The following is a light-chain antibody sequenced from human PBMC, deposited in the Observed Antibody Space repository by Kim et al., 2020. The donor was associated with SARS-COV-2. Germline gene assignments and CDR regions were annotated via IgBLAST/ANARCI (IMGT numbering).Light chain of an antibody. CDR2: GAS. CDR1: QSVSSSY. Sequence: TGERATLSCRASQSVSSSYLAWYQQKPGQAPRLLIYGASSRATGIPDRFSGSGSGTDFTLTISRLEPEDFAVYYCQQYGSSLTWTFGQGTKVDIK. V-gene: IGKV3-20*01. J-gene: IGKJ1*01. CDR3: QQYGSSLTWT.